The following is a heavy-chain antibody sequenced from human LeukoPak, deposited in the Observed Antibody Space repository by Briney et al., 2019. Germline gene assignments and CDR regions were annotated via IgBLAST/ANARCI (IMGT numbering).Heavy chain of an antibody. J-gene: IGHJ4*02. CDR1: GYSFTSYW. D-gene: IGHD6-19*01. CDR2: IDPSDSYT. Sequence: GESLRISCKGSGYSFTSYWISWVRQMPGKGVEWMGRIDPSDSYTNYSPSFQRHVTISADKSISTAYLQWSSLKASDTAMYYCASEPGIAVAGTLVRWGQGTLVTVSS. V-gene: IGHV5-10-1*01. CDR3: ASEPGIAVAGTLVR.